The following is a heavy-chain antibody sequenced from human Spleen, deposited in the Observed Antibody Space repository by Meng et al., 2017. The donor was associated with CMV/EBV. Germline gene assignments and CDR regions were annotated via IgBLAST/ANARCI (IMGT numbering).Heavy chain of an antibody. V-gene: IGHV4-59*01. J-gene: IGHJ4*02. Sequence: SETLSLTCTVSGASISNFYWSWIRQAPGRGLEWIGYIHSSGNTYYNPSVKTRVSISVDTSKKQFSLHLTSVTAADTAVYYCARGPLIMGPTQGSFDYWGQGILVTVSS. CDR2: IHSSGNT. CDR3: ARGPLIMGPTQGSFDY. D-gene: IGHD1-26*01. CDR1: GASISNFY.